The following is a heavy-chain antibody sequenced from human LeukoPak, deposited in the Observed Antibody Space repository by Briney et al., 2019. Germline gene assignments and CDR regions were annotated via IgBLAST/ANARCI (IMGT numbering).Heavy chain of an antibody. Sequence: SETLSLTCAVYGGSFSGYYWSWIRQPPGKGLEWIGEINHSGSTNYNPSLKSRVTISVDTSKNQFSLKLSSVTAADTAVYYCAKDALPYYYDSSPKYWGQGTLVIVSS. CDR3: AKDALPYYYDSSPKY. V-gene: IGHV4-34*01. CDR1: GGSFSGYY. J-gene: IGHJ4*02. CDR2: INHSGST. D-gene: IGHD3-22*01.